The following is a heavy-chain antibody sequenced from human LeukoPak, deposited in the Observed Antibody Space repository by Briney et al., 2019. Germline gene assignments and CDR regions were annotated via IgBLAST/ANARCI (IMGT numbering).Heavy chain of an antibody. J-gene: IGHJ4*02. CDR3: VKSPYSSAWLHYY. CDR1: GFPLSSYA. D-gene: IGHD6-19*01. CDR2: ISGSGGST. Sequence: GGSLRLSCAASGFPLSSYAMSWVRQAPGNGLEWISAISGSGGSTYYADSVKGRFTISRDNFKNTLYLQLNSLRAEDTAVYYCVKSPYSSAWLHYYWGQGTLVTVSS. V-gene: IGHV3-23*01.